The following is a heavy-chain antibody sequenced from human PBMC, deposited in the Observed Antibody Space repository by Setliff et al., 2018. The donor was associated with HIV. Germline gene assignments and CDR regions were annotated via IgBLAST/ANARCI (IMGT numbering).Heavy chain of an antibody. J-gene: IGHJ3*02. CDR2: IYHSGNT. V-gene: IGHV4-38-2*01. Sequence: ETLSLTCAVSGYSIRSGYYWGWIRQPPGKGLEWIGNIYHSGNTFHNPSLKSRVTISVHTSKNQFSLKLSSVTAAGTAVYYCARRRSMPNNAFDIWGQGTMVT. CDR3: ARRRSMPNNAFDI. CDR1: GYSIRSGYY. D-gene: IGHD2-2*01.